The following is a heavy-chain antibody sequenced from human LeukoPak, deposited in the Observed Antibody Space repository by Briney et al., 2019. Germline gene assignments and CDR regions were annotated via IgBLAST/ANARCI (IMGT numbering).Heavy chain of an antibody. CDR1: GFTFSSYE. CDR2: IGSSDSTT. J-gene: IGHJ3*02. CDR3: ARETRGMYAFDI. Sequence: GGSLRLSCVASGFTFSSYEMNWVRQAPGKGLEWLSYIGSSDSTTHYADSVKGRFTISRDNAKNSLYLQMNSLRAEDTAVYYCARETRGMYAFDIWGQGTMVTVSS. V-gene: IGHV3-48*03.